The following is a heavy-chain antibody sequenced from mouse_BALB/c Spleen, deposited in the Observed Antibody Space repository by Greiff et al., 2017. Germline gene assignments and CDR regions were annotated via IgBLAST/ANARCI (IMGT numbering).Heavy chain of an antibody. D-gene: IGHD3-2*01. CDR3: TRGQEDFDY. J-gene: IGHJ2*01. CDR2: ISSGGSYT. V-gene: IGHV5-6-4*01. Sequence: EVQGVESGGGLVKPGGSLKLSCAASGFTFSSYTMSWVRQTPEKRLEWVATISSGGSYTYYPDSVKGRFTISRDNAKNTLYLQMSSLKSEDTAMYYCTRGQEDFDYWGQGTTLTVSS. CDR1: GFTFSSYT.